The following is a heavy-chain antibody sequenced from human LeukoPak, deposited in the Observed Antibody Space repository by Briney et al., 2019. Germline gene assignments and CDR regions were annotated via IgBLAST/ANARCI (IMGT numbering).Heavy chain of an antibody. D-gene: IGHD1-14*01. V-gene: IGHV3-7*01. J-gene: IGHJ4*02. CDR1: AFIFSNYW. CDR2: IKQDASET. CDR3: ARGSSNTGFAY. Sequence: PGGSLRLSCAGSAFIFSNYWMNWVRQAPGKGLEWVANIKQDASETYYVDSVKGRFTISRDNAKNSLYLQMNSLRADDAAIYFCARGSSNTGFAYWGQGTLVTVSS.